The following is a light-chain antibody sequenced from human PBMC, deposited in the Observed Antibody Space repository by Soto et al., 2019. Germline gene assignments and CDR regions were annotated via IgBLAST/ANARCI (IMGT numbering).Light chain of an antibody. Sequence: IQMTQSPSSLSASVGDRVTITCQASQSISSYLNWYQQKPGKAPKLLIYAASSLQSGVPSRFSGSGSGTDFTLTISSLQPEDFATYYCQQSYSTPPTFGGGTKVDIK. CDR2: AAS. CDR3: QQSYSTPPT. CDR1: QSISSY. V-gene: IGKV1-39*01. J-gene: IGKJ4*01.